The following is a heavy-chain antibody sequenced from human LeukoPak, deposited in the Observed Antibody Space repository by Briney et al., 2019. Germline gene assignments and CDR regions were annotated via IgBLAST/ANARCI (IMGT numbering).Heavy chain of an antibody. CDR1: GYTFTGYY. CDR2: INPNSGDT. D-gene: IGHD6-19*01. J-gene: IGHJ4*02. CDR3: ANRSSGDH. V-gene: IGHV1-2*02. Sequence: ASVRLSCKASGYTFTGYYIQWMRQAPGQGLEWMGWINPNSGDTNIAQKFQVRVTMTRDTSISTAYMELSRLIYDDTAVYYCANRSSGDHWGQGTLVSVSS.